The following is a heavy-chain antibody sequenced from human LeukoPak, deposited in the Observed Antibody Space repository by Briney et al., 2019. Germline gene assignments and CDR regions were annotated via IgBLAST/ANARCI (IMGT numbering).Heavy chain of an antibody. Sequence: GGSLRLSCAASGFTFSSYGMHWVRQAPGKGLEWVAFIRYDGSNKYYADSVKGRFTISRDNSKNTLYLQMNSLRAEDTAVYYCAKDLRPSTMIVVVYFDYWGQGNLVTVSS. J-gene: IGHJ4*02. V-gene: IGHV3-30*02. CDR3: AKDLRPSTMIVVVYFDY. D-gene: IGHD3-22*01. CDR1: GFTFSSYG. CDR2: IRYDGSNK.